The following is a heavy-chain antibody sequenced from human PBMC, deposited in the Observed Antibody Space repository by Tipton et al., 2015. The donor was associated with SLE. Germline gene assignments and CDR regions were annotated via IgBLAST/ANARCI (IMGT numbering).Heavy chain of an antibody. J-gene: IGHJ4*02. D-gene: IGHD3-16*01. V-gene: IGHV4-34*01. CDR2: INHSGST. Sequence: TLSLTCTVSGGSISSYYWSWIRQPPGKGLEWIGEINHSGSTNYNPSLKSRVTISVDTSKNQFSLKLSSVTAADTAVYYCARGAGIMHFWGQGTLVTVSS. CDR3: ARGAGIMHF. CDR1: GGSISSYY.